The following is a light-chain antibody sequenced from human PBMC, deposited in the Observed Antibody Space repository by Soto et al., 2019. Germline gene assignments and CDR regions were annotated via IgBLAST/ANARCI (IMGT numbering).Light chain of an antibody. V-gene: IGLV2-14*01. CDR1: SSDVGGYNY. CDR3: SSYTTGSPYV. J-gene: IGLJ1*01. CDR2: DVT. Sequence: QSVLTQPASVSGSPGQSITISCTGTSSDVGGYNYVSWYQQHPGKAPKVMIYDVTNRPPGVSHRFSGSKSGNTASLTISGFQAEDEADYYCSSYTTGSPYVFGTGTKLTVL.